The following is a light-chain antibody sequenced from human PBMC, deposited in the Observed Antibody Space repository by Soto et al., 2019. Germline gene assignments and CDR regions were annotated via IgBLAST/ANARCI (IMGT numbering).Light chain of an antibody. CDR2: QDR. J-gene: IGLJ2*01. Sequence: SYELTQPPSVSVSPGQTASITCSGDKLGDKDASWYQQKAGQSPVLVIYQDRKRPSGIPERFSGSNSGNTATLTISGTQAMDEAAYYCQTWDSNTVVFGGGTKLTVL. CDR1: KLGDKD. CDR3: QTWDSNTVV. V-gene: IGLV3-1*01.